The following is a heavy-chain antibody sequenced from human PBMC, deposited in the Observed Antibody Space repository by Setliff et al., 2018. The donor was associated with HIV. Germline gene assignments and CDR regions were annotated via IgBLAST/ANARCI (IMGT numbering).Heavy chain of an antibody. Sequence: ASVKVSCKTSGYTFTAYYIFWVRQAPGHGLELMGRIHPNTGSTNYLQKFQGRVSITRDTSMSTVYMTLTGLTSDDTAVYYCAKQGYADSLYAFDVWGQGTMVTVSS. D-gene: IGHD3-16*01. V-gene: IGHV1-2*06. CDR1: GYTFTAYY. CDR2: IHPNTGST. CDR3: AKQGYADSLYAFDV. J-gene: IGHJ3*01.